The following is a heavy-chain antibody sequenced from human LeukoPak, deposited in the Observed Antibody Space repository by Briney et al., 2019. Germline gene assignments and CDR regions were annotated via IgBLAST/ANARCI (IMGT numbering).Heavy chain of an antibody. Sequence: ASVEVSCKASGYTFTGYYMHWVRQAPGQGLEWMGWINPNSGGTNYAQKFQGRVTMTRDTSISTAYMELSRLRSDDTAVYYCARDPTLTYSSSKAGEYYWGQGTLVTVSS. V-gene: IGHV1-2*02. CDR3: ARDPTLTYSSSKAGEYY. CDR2: INPNSGGT. J-gene: IGHJ4*02. CDR1: GYTFTGYY. D-gene: IGHD6-6*01.